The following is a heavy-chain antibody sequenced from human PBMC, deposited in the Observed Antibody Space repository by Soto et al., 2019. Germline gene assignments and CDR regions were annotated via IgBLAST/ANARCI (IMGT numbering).Heavy chain of an antibody. V-gene: IGHV1-18*01. Sequence: ASVKVSCKTSGYTFTRYGISWVRQAPGQGLEWMGWISGYDGRTNFAQKVQDRVTMTTDTSTSTVYMELRSLSSDDTAVYYCARGGEPIDYWGQGTLVTVS. J-gene: IGHJ4*02. D-gene: IGHD2-21*01. CDR2: ISGYDGRT. CDR3: ARGGEPIDY. CDR1: GYTFTRYG.